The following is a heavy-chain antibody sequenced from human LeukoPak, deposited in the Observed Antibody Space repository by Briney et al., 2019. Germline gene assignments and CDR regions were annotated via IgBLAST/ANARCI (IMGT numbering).Heavy chain of an antibody. D-gene: IGHD3-3*01. J-gene: IGHJ6*04. Sequence: ASVTVSCKASGYTFTDYYIHWVRQAPGQGLVWMGWINPKSGTTRYAQKFQGRVTMTRDTSISTAYMELSRLTSSAAAKYYCARSANRQSSDFRNGSPSRSAYIQMDVWGKGTTLTVSS. CDR1: GYTFTDYY. CDR3: ARSANRQSSDFRNGSPSRSAYIQMDV. V-gene: IGHV1-2*02. CDR2: INPKSGTT.